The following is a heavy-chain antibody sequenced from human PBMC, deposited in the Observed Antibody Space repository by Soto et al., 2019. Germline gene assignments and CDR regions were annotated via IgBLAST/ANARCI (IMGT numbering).Heavy chain of an antibody. CDR1: GYSFTSYW. V-gene: IGHV5-51*01. CDR2: IYPGDSDT. D-gene: IGHD3-10*01. Sequence: GESLTISCKGSGYSFTSYWIGWVRQMPGKGLEWMGIIYPGDSDTRYSPSFQGQVTISADKSISTAYLQWSCLKASDTAMYYCARLSGGRFGELYGMDVWGQGTTVTVSS. J-gene: IGHJ6*02. CDR3: ARLSGGRFGELYGMDV.